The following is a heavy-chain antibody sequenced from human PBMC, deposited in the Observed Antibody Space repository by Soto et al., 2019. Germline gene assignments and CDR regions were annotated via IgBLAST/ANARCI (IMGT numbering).Heavy chain of an antibody. CDR2: MNSDGSTT. Sequence: GGSLRLSCAASGFTFGNYWMHWVRQAPGKGLEWVSRMNSDGSTTNYADSVKGRFTVSRDNAKNTLYLQMNNLRAEDTAVYYCATAEVDYWGPGTLVTVSS. V-gene: IGHV3-74*01. J-gene: IGHJ4*02. CDR1: GFTFGNYW. CDR3: ATAEVDY.